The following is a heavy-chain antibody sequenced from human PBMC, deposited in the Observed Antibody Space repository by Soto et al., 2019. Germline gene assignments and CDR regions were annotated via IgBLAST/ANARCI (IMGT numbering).Heavy chain of an antibody. Sequence: SETLCLTCTVSGGSISSYDGSWTRQPPGKGLEWIGYIYFRGTTNYNPSLKSRVTMSADTSKNQFSLKLNSVTAADTAVYYCARMNYYDTSGYPFDYWGQGMMVTVSS. CDR2: IYFRGTT. J-gene: IGHJ4*02. CDR1: GGSISSYD. V-gene: IGHV4-59*01. D-gene: IGHD3-22*01. CDR3: ARMNYYDTSGYPFDY.